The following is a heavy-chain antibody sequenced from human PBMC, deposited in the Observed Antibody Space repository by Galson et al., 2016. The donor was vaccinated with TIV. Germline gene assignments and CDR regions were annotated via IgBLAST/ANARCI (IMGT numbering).Heavy chain of an antibody. CDR1: GFTVSNDY. CDR2: IYSGGST. J-gene: IGHJ4*02. CDR3: ARDTYENTG. D-gene: IGHD3-22*01. V-gene: IGHV3-66*01. Sequence: LRLSCAASGFTVSNDYMCWVRQAPGKGLEWVSVIYSGGSTFYADSVKGRFTISRDNSKNTLYLQMNSLRAEDTAIYYCARDTYENTGGGQGTLVTVSS.